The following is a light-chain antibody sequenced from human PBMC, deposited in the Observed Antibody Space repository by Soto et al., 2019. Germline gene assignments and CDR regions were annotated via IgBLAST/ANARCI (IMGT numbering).Light chain of an antibody. CDR1: SNDVGDHNY. CDR2: AVS. J-gene: IGLJ2*01. V-gene: IGLV2-14*03. Sequence: QSALTQPASVSGSPGQSITISCTGTSNDVGDHNYVSWYQQQPGKAPKLMIYAVSNRPSGVSNRFSGSKSGNTASLTISGLQAEDEADYYCSSYTTSSTVIFGGGTKLTVL. CDR3: SSYTTSSTVI.